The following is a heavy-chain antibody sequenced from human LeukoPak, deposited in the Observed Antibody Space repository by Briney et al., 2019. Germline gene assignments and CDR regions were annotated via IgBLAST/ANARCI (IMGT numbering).Heavy chain of an antibody. CDR3: ARGSGWYFY. CDR1: GFTFSSHS. V-gene: IGHV3-7*01. Sequence: GGSLRLSCTASGFTFSSHSMSWVRQAPGKGLEWVANIKQDGSEKYYVDSVKGRFTISRDNAKNSLYLQMNSLRAEDTAVYYCARGSGWYFYWGQGTLVTASP. CDR2: IKQDGSEK. D-gene: IGHD6-19*01. J-gene: IGHJ4*02.